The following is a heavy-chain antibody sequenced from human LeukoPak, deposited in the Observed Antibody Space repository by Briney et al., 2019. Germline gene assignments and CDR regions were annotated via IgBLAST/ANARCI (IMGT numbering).Heavy chain of an antibody. CDR1: GGSFSGYY. V-gene: IGHV4-34*01. CDR2: INHRGST. J-gene: IGHJ4*02. CDR3: ARGHSSSWYFDY. D-gene: IGHD6-13*01. Sequence: SETLSLTCAVYGGSFSGYYWSWIRQPPGKGLEWIGEINHRGSTNYNPSLKSRVTISVDTSKNQFSLKLSSVTAADTAVYYCARGHSSSWYFDYWGQGTLVTVSS.